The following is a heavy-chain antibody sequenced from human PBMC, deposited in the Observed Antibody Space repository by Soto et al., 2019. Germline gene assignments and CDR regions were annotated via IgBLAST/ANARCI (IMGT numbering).Heavy chain of an antibody. CDR3: GTDQWGGAFDI. CDR2: IREDGKEI. V-gene: IGHV3-7*01. J-gene: IGHJ3*02. Sequence: GGSLRLSCAASGFTLSSYWMAWVRQTPGKGLEFVANIREDGKEINYVDSVKGRFTISRDNAKNSLFLQMNSLRDDDTAVYYCGTDQWGGAFDIGGQGTMVTVSS. CDR1: GFTLSSYW. D-gene: IGHD3-10*01.